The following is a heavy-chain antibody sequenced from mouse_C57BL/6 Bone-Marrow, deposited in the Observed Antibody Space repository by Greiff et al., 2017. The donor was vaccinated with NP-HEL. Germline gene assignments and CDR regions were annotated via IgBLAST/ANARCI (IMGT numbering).Heavy chain of an antibody. CDR2: ISYDGSN. CDR1: GYSITSGYY. D-gene: IGHD1-1*01. J-gene: IGHJ2*01. CDR3: ARIPLLGYYFDY. Sequence: EVQVVESGPGLVKPSQSLSLTCSVTGYSITSGYYWNWIRQFPGNKLEWMGYISYDGSNNYNPSLKNRISITRDPSKNQFFLKLNSVTTEDTATYYCARIPLLGYYFDYWGQGTTLTVSS. V-gene: IGHV3-6*01.